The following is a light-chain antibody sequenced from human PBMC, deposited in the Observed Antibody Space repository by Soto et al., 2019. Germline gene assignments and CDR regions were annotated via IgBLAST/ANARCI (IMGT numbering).Light chain of an antibody. J-gene: IGKJ5*01. CDR1: QSVASN. CDR3: QHYNNWPIT. V-gene: IGKV3-15*01. CDR2: GTS. Sequence: EVALTQSPATLSVSPGERATLYCRASQSVASNLAWYQQKPGQAPRLLIYGTSTRATGVPARFSGSGSGTDFTLTISSLQAADFAVYHCQHYNNWPITFGQGTRLEI.